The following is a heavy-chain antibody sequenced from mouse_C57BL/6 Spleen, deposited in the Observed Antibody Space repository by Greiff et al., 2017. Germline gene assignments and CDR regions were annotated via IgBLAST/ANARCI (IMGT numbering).Heavy chain of an antibody. D-gene: IGHD2-4*01. Sequence: EVHLVESGGGLVQPGGSLSLSCAASGFTFTDYYMSWVRQPPGKALEWLGFIRNKANGYTTEYSASVKGRFTISRDNSQSILYLQMNALRAEDSATHYCARRGYDYDGAWFAYWGQGTLVTVSA. CDR2: IRNKANGYTT. J-gene: IGHJ3*01. CDR1: GFTFTDYY. V-gene: IGHV7-3*01. CDR3: ARRGYDYDGAWFAY.